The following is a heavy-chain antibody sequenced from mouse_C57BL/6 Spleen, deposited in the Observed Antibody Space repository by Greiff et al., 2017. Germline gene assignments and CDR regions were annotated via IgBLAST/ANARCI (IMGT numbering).Heavy chain of an antibody. CDR1: GYAFSSSW. J-gene: IGHJ2*01. V-gene: IGHV1-82*01. D-gene: IGHD1-1*01. CDR2: ISPGDGDT. Sequence: VQLPQSGPELVKPGASVKISCKASGYAFSSSWMNWVTQRPGKGLEWIGRISPGDGDTNYNGKFKGKATLTADKSSSTAYMQLSSLTSEDSAVYFCARQENYYGSSLDYWGKGTTLTVSS. CDR3: ARQENYYGSSLDY.